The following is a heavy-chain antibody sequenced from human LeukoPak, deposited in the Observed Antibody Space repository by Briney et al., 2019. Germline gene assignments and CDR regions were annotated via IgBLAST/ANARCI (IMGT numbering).Heavy chain of an antibody. J-gene: IGHJ3*02. CDR2: INPNSGGT. CDR1: GYTFTGYY. D-gene: IGHD2-2*01. Sequence: GASVKVSCKASGYTFTGYYMHWVRQAPGQGLEWMGWINPNSGGTNYAQKFQGWVTMTRDTSISTAYMELSRLRSDDTAVYYCARSLDIVVVPAANDAFDIWGQGTMVTVSS. CDR3: ARSLDIVVVPAANDAFDI. V-gene: IGHV1-2*04.